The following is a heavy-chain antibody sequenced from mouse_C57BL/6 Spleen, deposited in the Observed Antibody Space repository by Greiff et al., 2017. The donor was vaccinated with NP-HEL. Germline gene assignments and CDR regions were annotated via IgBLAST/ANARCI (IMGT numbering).Heavy chain of an antibody. CDR1: GFSFNTYA. V-gene: IGHV10-1*01. D-gene: IGHD2-3*01. CDR3: VRQGDGYRHWYFDV. J-gene: IGHJ1*03. Sequence: EVHLVESGGGLVQPKGSLKLSCAASGFSFNTYAMNWVRQAPGKGLEWVARIRSKSNNYATYYADSVKDRFTISRDDSESMLYLQMNNLKTEDTAMYYCVRQGDGYRHWYFDVWGTGTTVTVSS. CDR2: IRSKSNNYAT.